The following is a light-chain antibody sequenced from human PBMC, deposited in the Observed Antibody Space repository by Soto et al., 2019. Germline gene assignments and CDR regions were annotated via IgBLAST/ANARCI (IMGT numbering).Light chain of an antibody. V-gene: IGKV1-39*01. CDR3: PRNCHAPFT. CDR1: DSIDKN. Sequence: DIQMTLSPSSLYAFVGATVTINCRATDSIDKNLSRYQQKTRQAHRDLITAASTLESGVPSRFSGSGSGTEFTPTTTDLHCETFATYCCPRNCHAPFTFS. J-gene: IGKJ5*01. CDR2: AAS.